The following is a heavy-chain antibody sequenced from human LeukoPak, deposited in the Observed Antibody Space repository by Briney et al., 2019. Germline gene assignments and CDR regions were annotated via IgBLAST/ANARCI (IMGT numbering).Heavy chain of an antibody. V-gene: IGHV3-9*01. Sequence: SCKVSGYTLTELSMHWVRQAPGKGLEWVSGINWNSGSIAYADSVKGRFTISRDNAKNSLYLQMNSLRAEDTALYYCAKGGGIQVGTSTGYWGQGTLVTVSS. CDR1: GYTLTELS. D-gene: IGHD5-18*01. J-gene: IGHJ4*02. CDR2: INWNSGSI. CDR3: AKGGGIQVGTSTGY.